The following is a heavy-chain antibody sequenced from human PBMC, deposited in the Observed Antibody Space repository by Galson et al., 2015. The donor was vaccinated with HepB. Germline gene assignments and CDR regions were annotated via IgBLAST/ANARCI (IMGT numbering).Heavy chain of an antibody. Sequence: SLRLSCAASGFTFSSYAMSWVRQATGKGLEWVSAIGTAGDPYYPEGSVKGRFTISRENAKNSFYLQMNSLRAGDTAVYYCARTSGWRYVDLWGRGTLVTVSS. CDR2: IGTAGDP. V-gene: IGHV3-13*05. CDR1: GFTFSSYA. D-gene: IGHD6-19*01. CDR3: ARTSGWRYVDL. J-gene: IGHJ2*01.